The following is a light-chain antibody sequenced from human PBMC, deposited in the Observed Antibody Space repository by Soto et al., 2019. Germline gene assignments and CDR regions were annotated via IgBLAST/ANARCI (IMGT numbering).Light chain of an antibody. CDR2: SNN. V-gene: IGLV1-44*01. Sequence: QSVPTQPASVSGSPGQSITISCSGSSSNIGSNTVNWYQQLPGTAPKLLIYSNNQRPSGVPDRFSGSKSGTSASLAISGLQSEDEADYYCAAWDDSLNALFGTGTKVTVL. J-gene: IGLJ1*01. CDR3: AAWDDSLNAL. CDR1: SSNIGSNT.